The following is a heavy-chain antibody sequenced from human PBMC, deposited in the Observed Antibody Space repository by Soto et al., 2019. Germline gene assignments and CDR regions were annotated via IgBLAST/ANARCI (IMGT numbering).Heavy chain of an antibody. Sequence: PGGSLRLSCAASGFTFSSYWMSWVRQAPGKGLEWVANIKPDGSEKWYVDSAKGRFTISRDNAKNSLYLQMNSLRVEDTAVYYCARGDYYDSSGPFSDAFDIWGQGTMVTVSS. J-gene: IGHJ3*02. CDR1: GFTFSSYW. V-gene: IGHV3-7*04. CDR3: ARGDYYDSSGPFSDAFDI. D-gene: IGHD3-22*01. CDR2: IKPDGSEK.